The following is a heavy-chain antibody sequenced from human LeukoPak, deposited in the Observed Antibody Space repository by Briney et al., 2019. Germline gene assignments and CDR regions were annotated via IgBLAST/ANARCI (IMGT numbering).Heavy chain of an antibody. CDR2: IYHSGST. CDR1: GGSISSGGYY. V-gene: IGHV4-30-2*01. D-gene: IGHD4-11*01. Sequence: SETLSLTCTVSGGSISSGGYYWSWIRQPPGKGLEWIGYIYHSGSTYYNPSLKSRVTISVDRSKNQFSLKLSSVTAADTAVYYCARSTVTTCFGYWGQGTLVTVSS. CDR3: ARSTVTTCFGY. J-gene: IGHJ4*02.